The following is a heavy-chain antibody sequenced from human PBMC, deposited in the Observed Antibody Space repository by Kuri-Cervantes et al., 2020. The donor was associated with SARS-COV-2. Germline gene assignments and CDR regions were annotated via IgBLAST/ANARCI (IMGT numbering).Heavy chain of an antibody. CDR1: GYSISSGYY. Sequence: ETLSLTCTVSGYSISSGYYWGWIRQPPGKGLEWIGSIYHSGSTYYNPSLKSRVTISVDTSKNQFSLKLSSVTAADTAVYYCARVGVYCSSTSCYPNWFDPWGQGTLVTVSS. V-gene: IGHV4-38-2*02. D-gene: IGHD2-2*01. J-gene: IGHJ5*02. CDR3: ARVGVYCSSTSCYPNWFDP. CDR2: IYHSGST.